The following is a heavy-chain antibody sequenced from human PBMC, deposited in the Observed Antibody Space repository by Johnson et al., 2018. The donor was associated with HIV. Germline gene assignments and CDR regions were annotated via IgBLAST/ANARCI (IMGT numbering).Heavy chain of an antibody. V-gene: IGHV3-15*01. CDR3: TTGALGGAFDI. J-gene: IGHJ3*02. Sequence: VQLVESGGGSVKPGGSLRLSCAASGFTFSNAWMHWVRQAPGKGLEWVGRIKSKTDGGTTDYAAPVKGRFTISRDDSKNTLCLQMNSLKTEYTAVYYCTTGALGGAFDIWGQGTMVTVSS. D-gene: IGHD3-16*01. CDR2: IKSKTDGGTT. CDR1: GFTFSNAW.